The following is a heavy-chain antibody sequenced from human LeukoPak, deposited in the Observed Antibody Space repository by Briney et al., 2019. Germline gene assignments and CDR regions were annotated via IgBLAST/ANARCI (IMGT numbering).Heavy chain of an antibody. J-gene: IGHJ4*02. Sequence: GGSLRLSCSASGFRFINHGMHWGRQAPGKGLGWVAVIWYDGRNKSYADSVKGRFTISRDNSKNTVYLQMNSVRAEDTAVYYCAREAMGTIPYFDYWGQGTLVTVSS. CDR3: AREAMGTIPYFDY. CDR2: IWYDGRNK. D-gene: IGHD5-24*01. V-gene: IGHV3-33*01. CDR1: GFRFINHG.